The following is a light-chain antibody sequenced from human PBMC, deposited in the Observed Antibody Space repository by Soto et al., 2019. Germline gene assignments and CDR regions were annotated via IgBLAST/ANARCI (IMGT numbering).Light chain of an antibody. CDR3: QQRSNWLT. V-gene: IGKV3D-20*02. Sequence: VVLMQSPGTLSLSPGERATHSCRASQTVTRNYLAWHQQKPGQTPRLLVYGASSRATGIPDRFSGSGSGTDFTLTISRLEPEDFAVYYCQQRSNWLTFGGGTKVDI. J-gene: IGKJ4*01. CDR2: GAS. CDR1: QTVTRNY.